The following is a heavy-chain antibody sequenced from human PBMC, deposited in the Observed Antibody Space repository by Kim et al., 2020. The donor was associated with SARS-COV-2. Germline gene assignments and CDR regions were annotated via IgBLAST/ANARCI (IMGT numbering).Heavy chain of an antibody. CDR1: GFSFRSYG. V-gene: IGHV3-30*18. J-gene: IGHJ6*02. CDR3: AKDGVTLIFGGVMDV. Sequence: GGSLRLSCEASGFSFRSYGIHWVRQAPGKGLEWVASISYAGSSQSYLDSVKGRFTISRDNSNNTLYLQMTSLRAEDTAVYYCAKDGVTLIFGGVMDVWGQGTTVTVSS. D-gene: IGHD3-16*01. CDR2: ISYAGSSQ.